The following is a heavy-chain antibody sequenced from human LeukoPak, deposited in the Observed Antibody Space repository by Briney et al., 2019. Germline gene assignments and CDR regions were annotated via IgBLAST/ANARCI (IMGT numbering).Heavy chain of an antibody. CDR3: ARTWGGIAVAGRYNYYYMDV. D-gene: IGHD6-19*01. CDR1: GGSISSSSYY. CDR2: MYYSGST. V-gene: IGHV4-39*07. J-gene: IGHJ6*03. Sequence: KSSETLSLTCTVSGGSISSSSYYWGWIRQPPGKGLEWIGSMYYSGSTYYNPSLKSRVTISVDTSKNQFSLKLISVTAADTAVYYCARTWGGIAVAGRYNYYYMDVWGKGTTVTVSS.